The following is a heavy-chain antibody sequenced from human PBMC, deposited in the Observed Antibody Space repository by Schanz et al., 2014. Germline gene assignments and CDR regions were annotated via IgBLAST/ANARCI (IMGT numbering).Heavy chain of an antibody. CDR2: ISSDGFNK. V-gene: IGHV3-30*04. Sequence: VQLVESGGGLVQPGGSLRLSCAASRFTFSTYAMHWVRQAPGKGLGWLAVISSDGFNKFYADSVKGRFTISRDDSKNTLYLQMNSLKTEDTAVYYCTTGGRRGYSHYFYGMDVWGQGTTVIVSS. CDR3: TTGGRRGYSHYFYGMDV. J-gene: IGHJ6*02. CDR1: RFTFSTYA. D-gene: IGHD5-18*01.